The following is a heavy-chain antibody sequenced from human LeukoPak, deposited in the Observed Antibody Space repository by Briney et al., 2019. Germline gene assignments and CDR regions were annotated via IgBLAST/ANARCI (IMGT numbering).Heavy chain of an antibody. CDR3: ARKRGLRLGELSFRKDYFDY. Sequence: SGTLSLTCAVSGGSISSSNWWSWVRQPPGKGLEWIGEIYHSGSTNYNPSLKSRVTISVDKSKNQFSLKLSSVTAADTAVYYCARKRGLRLGELSFRKDYFDYWGQGTLVTVSS. V-gene: IGHV4-4*02. J-gene: IGHJ4*02. D-gene: IGHD3-16*02. CDR2: IYHSGST. CDR1: GGSISSSNW.